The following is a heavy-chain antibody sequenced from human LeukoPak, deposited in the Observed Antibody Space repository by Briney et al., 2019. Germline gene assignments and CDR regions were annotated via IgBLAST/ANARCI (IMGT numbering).Heavy chain of an antibody. CDR3: ARVKDGYNRY. Sequence: SETLSLTCTVSGGSISSYYWSWIRQPPGKGLEWIGEINHSGSTNYNPSLKSRVTISVDTSKNQFSLKLSSVTAADTAVYYCARVKDGYNRYWGQGTLVTVSS. CDR2: INHSGST. CDR1: GGSISSYY. D-gene: IGHD5-24*01. J-gene: IGHJ4*02. V-gene: IGHV4-34*01.